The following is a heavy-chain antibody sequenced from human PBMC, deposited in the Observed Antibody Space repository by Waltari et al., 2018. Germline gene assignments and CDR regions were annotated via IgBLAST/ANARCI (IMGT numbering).Heavy chain of an antibody. Sequence: QVQLLQSGPGLVKPSETLSLTCTVSDGSISIFYWTWIRQPPGKGPEWIRRISTTGGTKYNPSLQSRVSFSVDTSKNQFSLRLTSVTAADTALYYCARDTGGWYYDVWGRGSLVTVSA. CDR2: ISTTGGT. J-gene: IGHJ2*01. CDR3: ARDTGGWYYDV. CDR1: DGSISIFY. V-gene: IGHV4-4*07. D-gene: IGHD3-10*01.